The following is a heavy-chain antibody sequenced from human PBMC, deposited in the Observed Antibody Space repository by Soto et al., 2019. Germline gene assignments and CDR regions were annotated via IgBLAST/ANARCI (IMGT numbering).Heavy chain of an antibody. Sequence: PGGSLRLSCAASGFTFSSYWMHWFRQAPGKGLVWVSRINSDGSSTSYADSVKGRFTISRDNAKNTLYLQMNSLRTEDTAVYYCARDPMTGFGELLDYYYYYGMDVWGQGTTVTVSS. V-gene: IGHV3-74*01. D-gene: IGHD3-10*01. J-gene: IGHJ6*02. CDR3: ARDPMTGFGELLDYYYYYGMDV. CDR2: INSDGSST. CDR1: GFTFSSYW.